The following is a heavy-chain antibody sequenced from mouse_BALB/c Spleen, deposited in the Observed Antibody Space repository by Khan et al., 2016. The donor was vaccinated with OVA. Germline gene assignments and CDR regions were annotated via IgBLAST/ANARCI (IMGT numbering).Heavy chain of an antibody. CDR3: ARKNIAYYGNYYTRDY. J-gene: IGHJ4*01. CDR1: GYAFTNYL. CDR2: INPGSGGT. Sequence: VQLQESGAELVRPGTSVKVSCKASGYAFTNYLIEWIKQRPGQGLEWIGVINPGSGGTNYNEKFKGKATLTADQSSSTAYMQLSSLTSDDSAVDFCARKNIAYYGNYYTRDYWGQGTSVTVSS. D-gene: IGHD2-10*01. V-gene: IGHV1-54*01.